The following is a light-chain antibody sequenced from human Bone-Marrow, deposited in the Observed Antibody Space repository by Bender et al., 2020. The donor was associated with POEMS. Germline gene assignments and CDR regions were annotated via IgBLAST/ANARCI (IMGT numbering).Light chain of an antibody. CDR3: QVWDTSSDLWV. CDR1: NIATQS. Sequence: YVLTQPPSVSVAPGQTARVTCGGNNIATQSVHWYQQRPGQAPVLVVFDDSDRPSGIPERFSGSNSGNTATLTVSRVEAGDEADYFCQVWDTSSDLWVFGGGTKLTVL. V-gene: IGLV3-21*02. J-gene: IGLJ3*02. CDR2: DDS.